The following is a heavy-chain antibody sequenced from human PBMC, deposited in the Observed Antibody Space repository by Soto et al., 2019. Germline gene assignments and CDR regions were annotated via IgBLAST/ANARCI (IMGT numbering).Heavy chain of an antibody. D-gene: IGHD2-8*01. V-gene: IGHV4-59*01. Sequence: QVQLQESGPGLVKPSETLSLTCTVSGGSISSYYWSWIRQPPGKGLEWIGYIYYSGSTNYNPSLKSRVTISVDTSKNLFSRKLMSVTAADTAVYYCARTDAGYYDYWGQGTLVTVSS. J-gene: IGHJ4*02. CDR2: IYYSGST. CDR3: ARTDAGYYDY. CDR1: GGSISSYY.